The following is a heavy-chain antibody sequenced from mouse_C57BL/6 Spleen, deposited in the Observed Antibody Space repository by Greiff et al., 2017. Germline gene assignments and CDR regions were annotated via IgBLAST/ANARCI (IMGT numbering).Heavy chain of an antibody. CDR1: GYAFSSSW. Sequence: QVQLQQSGPELVKPGASVKISCKASGYAFSSSWMNWVKQRPGKGLEWIGRIYPGDGDTNYNGKFKGKATLTADKSSSTAYMQRSSLTSEDSAVYFCARERGAYWGQGTTLTVSS. CDR2: IYPGDGDT. CDR3: ARERGAY. J-gene: IGHJ2*01. V-gene: IGHV1-82*01.